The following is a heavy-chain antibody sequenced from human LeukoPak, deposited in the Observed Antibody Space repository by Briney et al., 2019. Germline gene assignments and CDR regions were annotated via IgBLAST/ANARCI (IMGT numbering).Heavy chain of an antibody. D-gene: IGHD5-18*01. CDR3: ARDTAMSQTDY. Sequence: GGSLRLSCAASRFTFSSYSMNWVRQAPGKGLEWVSYISSSSSTIYYADSVKGRFTISRDNAKNSLYLQMNSLRAEDTAVYYCARDTAMSQTDYWGQGTLVTVSS. V-gene: IGHV3-48*01. CDR2: ISSSSSTI. CDR1: RFTFSSYS. J-gene: IGHJ4*02.